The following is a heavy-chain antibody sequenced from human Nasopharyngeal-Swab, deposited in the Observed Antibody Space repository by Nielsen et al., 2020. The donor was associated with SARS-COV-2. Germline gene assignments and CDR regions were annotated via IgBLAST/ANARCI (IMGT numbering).Heavy chain of an antibody. CDR2: IWSDGKTT. CDR1: GFSFNNHG. V-gene: IGHV3-33*01. D-gene: IGHD5-12*01. CDR3: AREGPYSGTNVFDI. J-gene: IGHJ3*02. Sequence: SLKISCAASGFSFNNHGMHWVRQAPGKGLEWVAVIWSDGKTTKYADSVKGRLTISRDKSRNTLYLQMNNLRVEDTAIYYCAREGPYSGTNVFDIWGQGTMVTVSS.